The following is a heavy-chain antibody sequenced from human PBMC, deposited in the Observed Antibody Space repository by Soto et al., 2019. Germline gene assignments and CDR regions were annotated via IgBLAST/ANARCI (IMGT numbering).Heavy chain of an antibody. Sequence: QVQLVQSGAEVKKPGASVKVSCKASGYTFTSYYMHWVRQAPGQGLEWMGIINPSGGSTSYAQKFQGRVTMTRDTSTSTVYMELSSLRSEDTAVYYCARDRLRIAAAGTGWFDPWGQGTLVTGSS. CDR2: INPSGGST. J-gene: IGHJ5*02. CDR1: GYTFTSYY. D-gene: IGHD6-13*01. CDR3: ARDRLRIAAAGTGWFDP. V-gene: IGHV1-46*01.